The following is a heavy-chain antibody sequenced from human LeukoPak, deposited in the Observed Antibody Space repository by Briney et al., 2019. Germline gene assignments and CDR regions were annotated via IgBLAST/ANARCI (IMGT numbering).Heavy chain of an antibody. CDR3: AREKYPVDY. J-gene: IGHJ4*02. D-gene: IGHD2-2*01. CDR2: ISSSGSTI. CDR1: GFTFSDSY. V-gene: IGHV3-11*01. Sequence: GGALRLSCAASGFTFSDSYMSWIRQAPGKGLEYMSYISSSGSTIYYADSVKGRFTLSRDSAKNSLSLEMNSLRAEGTAVYYSAREKYPVDYWGQRTMVTVSS.